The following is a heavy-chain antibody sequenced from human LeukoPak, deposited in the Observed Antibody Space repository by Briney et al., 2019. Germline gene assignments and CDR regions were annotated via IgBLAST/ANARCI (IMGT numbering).Heavy chain of an antibody. CDR1: GFTFSSYS. D-gene: IGHD2-15*01. V-gene: IGHV3-21*05. Sequence: PGGSLRLSCAASGFTFSSYSMNWVRQAPGKGLEWVSYISSSSSYIYYADSVKGRFTISRDNAKNSLYLQMNSLRAEDTAVYYCARDEVEVAGGFFQHWGQGTLVTVSS. CDR3: ARDEVEVAGGFFQH. J-gene: IGHJ1*01. CDR2: ISSSSSYI.